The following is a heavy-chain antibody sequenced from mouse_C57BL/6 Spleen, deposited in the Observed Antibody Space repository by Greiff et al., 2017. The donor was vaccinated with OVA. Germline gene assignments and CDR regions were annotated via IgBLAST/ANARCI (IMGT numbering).Heavy chain of an antibody. V-gene: IGHV1-15*01. CDR2: IDPETGGT. Sequence: QVQLQQSGAELVRPGASVTLSCKASGYTFTDYEMHWVKQTPVHGLEWIGAIDPETGGTAYNQKFKGKAILTADKSSSTAYMQLSSLTSEDSAVYYCARGGFITTVVAPLGYWGQGTTLTVSS. D-gene: IGHD1-1*01. CDR1: GYTFTDYE. J-gene: IGHJ2*01. CDR3: ARGGFITTVVAPLGY.